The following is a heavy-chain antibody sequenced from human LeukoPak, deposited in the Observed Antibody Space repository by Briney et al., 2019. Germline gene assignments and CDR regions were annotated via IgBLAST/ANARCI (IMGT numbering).Heavy chain of an antibody. V-gene: IGHV4-61*02. Sequence: PSETLSLTCTVSGGSISSGGYYWSWIRQPAGKGLEWIGRIYTSGSTNYNPSLKSRVTMSVDTSKNQFSLKLSSVTAADTAVYYCARDRGSSATDYWGQGTLVTVSS. J-gene: IGHJ4*02. CDR1: GGSISSGGYY. CDR3: ARDRGSSATDY. D-gene: IGHD6-6*01. CDR2: IYTSGST.